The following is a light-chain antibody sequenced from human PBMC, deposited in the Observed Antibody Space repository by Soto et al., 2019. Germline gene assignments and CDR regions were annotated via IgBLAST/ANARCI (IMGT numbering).Light chain of an antibody. CDR3: QVWDISSDHHV. Sequence: SYELTQPPSVSVAPGQTARITCGGNDIARKTVHWYQQKPGQAPVLVVYDDDERPSGIPERFSGSNSGNTATLTISRVEAGDEADYYGQVWDISSDHHVFGTVTKLTVL. V-gene: IGLV3-21*02. J-gene: IGLJ1*01. CDR2: DDD. CDR1: DIARKT.